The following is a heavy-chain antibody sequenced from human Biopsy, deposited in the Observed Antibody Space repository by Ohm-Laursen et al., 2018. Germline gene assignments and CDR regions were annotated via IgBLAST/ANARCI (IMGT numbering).Heavy chain of an antibody. CDR3: ARGPHSGSHSCFDY. CDR1: GGTFINYA. V-gene: IGHV1-69*13. D-gene: IGHD1-26*01. J-gene: IGHJ4*02. Sequence: SVNASCKASGGTFINYAISWVRQAPGQGLEWMGGIIPMFGTANYAQMFQGRVTISADESTSTSYMELSSLTTEDTAIYYCARGPHSGSHSCFDYWGRGTLVTVSS. CDR2: IIPMFGTA.